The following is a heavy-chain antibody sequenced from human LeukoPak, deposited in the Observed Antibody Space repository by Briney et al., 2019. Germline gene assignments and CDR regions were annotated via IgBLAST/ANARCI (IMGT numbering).Heavy chain of an antibody. CDR3: AKQLGYCSDGSCYFPY. J-gene: IGHJ4*02. CDR2: ISYDGSNK. Sequence: GGSLRLSCTASGLTFNRYAMHWVRQAPGKGLEWVAVISYDGSNKYYAGSVKGRFTISRDNSKNTLCLQMNSLRAEDTAVYYCAKQLGYCSDGSCYFPYWGQGTLVTVSS. V-gene: IGHV3-30*18. CDR1: GLTFNRYA. D-gene: IGHD2-15*01.